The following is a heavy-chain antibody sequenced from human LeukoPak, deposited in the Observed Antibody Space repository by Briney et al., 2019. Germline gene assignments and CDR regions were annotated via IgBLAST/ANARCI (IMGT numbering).Heavy chain of an antibody. CDR3: ARGAHYYDSSGYYYTFDY. CDR2: IYYSGST. Sequence: PSETLSLTCTVSGGSISSYYWSWIRQPPGKGLEWIGYIYYSGSTNYNRSLKSRVTISVDTSKNQFSLKLSSVTAADTAVYYCARGAHYYDSSGYYYTFDYWGQGTLVTVSS. D-gene: IGHD3-22*01. V-gene: IGHV4-59*01. CDR1: GGSISSYY. J-gene: IGHJ4*02.